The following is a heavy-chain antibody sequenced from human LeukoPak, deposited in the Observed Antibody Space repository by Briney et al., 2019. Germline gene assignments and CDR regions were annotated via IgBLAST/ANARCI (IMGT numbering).Heavy chain of an antibody. CDR2: IWYDGSNK. D-gene: IGHD6-13*01. V-gene: IGHV3-33*01. J-gene: IGHJ4*02. Sequence: GGSLRLSCAASGFTFSSYGMYWVRQAPGKGLEWVAVIWYDGSNKYYADSVKGRFTISRDNSKNTLYLQMNSLRAEDTAVYYCARGGIAAAGTHFDYWGQGTLVTVSS. CDR3: ARGGIAAAGTHFDY. CDR1: GFTFSSYG.